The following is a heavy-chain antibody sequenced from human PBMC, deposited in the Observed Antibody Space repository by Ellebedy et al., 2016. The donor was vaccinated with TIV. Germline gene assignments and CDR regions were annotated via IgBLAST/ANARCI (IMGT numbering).Heavy chain of an antibody. CDR2: INPNSGDT. CDR3: AKNPGPFFDILTGYDYYMDV. Sequence: ASVKVSCXASGYTFTGYYMHWVRQAPGQGLEWMGWINPNSGDTKYEQKFQGRVTMTRDTSISTAYMELSRLRSDDTALYYCAKNPGPFFDILTGYDYYMDVWGKGTTVTVSS. CDR1: GYTFTGYY. D-gene: IGHD3-9*01. V-gene: IGHV1-2*02. J-gene: IGHJ6*03.